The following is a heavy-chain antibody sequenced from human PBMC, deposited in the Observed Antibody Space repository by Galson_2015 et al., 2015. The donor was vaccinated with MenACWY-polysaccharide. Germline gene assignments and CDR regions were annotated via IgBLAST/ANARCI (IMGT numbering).Heavy chain of an antibody. CDR1: DYSIRSGYF. CDR2: IFHSGTT. CDR3: ARVEKYSGSFYILY. V-gene: IGHV4-38-2*01. J-gene: IGHJ4*02. D-gene: IGHD1-26*01. Sequence: LSLTCAVSDYSIRSGYFWGWIRQPPGKGLEWIASIFHSGTTYYNPSLKSRVTISVDTTKNQFSLKLSSVTAADTAVYYCARVEKYSGSFYILYWGQGTLVTVSS.